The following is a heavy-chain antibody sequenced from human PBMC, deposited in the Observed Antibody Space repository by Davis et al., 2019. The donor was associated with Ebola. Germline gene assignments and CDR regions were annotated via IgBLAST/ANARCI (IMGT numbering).Heavy chain of an antibody. CDR1: GVSFSGYY. J-gene: IGHJ2*01. Sequence: MPSETLSLTCAVYGVSFSGYYWNWIRQPPGKGLEWIGEINHSGRTNYNPSLKSRVTMSVDTSKNQFSLKLSSVTAADTAVYYCARVSAAAIITRYWHFDLWGRGTLVTVSS. CDR3: ARVSAAAIITRYWHFDL. D-gene: IGHD2-2*02. CDR2: INHSGRT. V-gene: IGHV4-34*01.